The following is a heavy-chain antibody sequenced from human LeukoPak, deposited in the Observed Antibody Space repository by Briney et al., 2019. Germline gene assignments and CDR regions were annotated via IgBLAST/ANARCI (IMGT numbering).Heavy chain of an antibody. CDR3: AKSMVVTAPLDAFDI. D-gene: IGHD2-21*02. CDR2: ISWNSGSI. J-gene: IGHJ3*02. V-gene: IGHV3-9*01. Sequence: GGSLRLSCAASGFTFDDYAMHWVRQAPGMGLEWVSGISWNSGSIGYADSVKGRFTISRDNAKNSLYLQMNSLRAEGTALYYCAKSMVVTAPLDAFDIWGQGTMVTVSS. CDR1: GFTFDDYA.